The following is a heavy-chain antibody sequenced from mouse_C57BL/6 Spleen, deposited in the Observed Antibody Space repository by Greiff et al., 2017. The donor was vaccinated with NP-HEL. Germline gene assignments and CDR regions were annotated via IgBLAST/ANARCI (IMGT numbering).Heavy chain of an antibody. Sequence: DVKLVESGGGLVQPGGSLKLSCAASGFTFSDYYMYWVRQTPEKRLEWVAYISNGGGSTYYPDTVKGRFTISRDNAKTTLYLQMSRLKSEDTAMYYCARWGPSMDYWGQGTSVTVSS. D-gene: IGHD3-3*01. J-gene: IGHJ4*01. V-gene: IGHV5-12*01. CDR2: ISNGGGST. CDR1: GFTFSDYY. CDR3: ARWGPSMDY.